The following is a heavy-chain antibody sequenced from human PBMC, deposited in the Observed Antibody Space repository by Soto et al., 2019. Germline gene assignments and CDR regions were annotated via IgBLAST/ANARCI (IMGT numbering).Heavy chain of an antibody. J-gene: IGHJ4*02. CDR3: AAIELGTVTHPDY. V-gene: IGHV1-58*01. CDR2: IVVGSGNT. Sequence: QMQLVQSGPEVKKPGTSVKVSCKASGFTFTSSAVQWVRQARGQRLEWIGWIVVGSGNTNYAQKFQERVTITRDMSTSTAYMELSSLRSEDTAVYYCAAIELGTVTHPDYWGQGTLVTVSS. D-gene: IGHD4-17*01. CDR1: GFTFTSSA.